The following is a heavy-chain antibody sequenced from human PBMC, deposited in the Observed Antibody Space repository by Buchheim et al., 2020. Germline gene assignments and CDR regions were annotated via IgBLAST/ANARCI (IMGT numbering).Heavy chain of an antibody. D-gene: IGHD3-3*01. CDR2: IYPGDSDT. Sequence: EVQLVQSGAEVKKPGESLKISCKGSGYSFTSYWIGWVRQMPGKGLEWMGIIYPGDSDTRYSPSFQGQVTISADKSISTAYLQWSSLKASDTAMYYCARHSGRGILRFLEWAKDGAGYYYYMDVWGKGTT. V-gene: IGHV5-51*01. J-gene: IGHJ6*03. CDR1: GYSFTSYW. CDR3: ARHSGRGILRFLEWAKDGAGYYYYMDV.